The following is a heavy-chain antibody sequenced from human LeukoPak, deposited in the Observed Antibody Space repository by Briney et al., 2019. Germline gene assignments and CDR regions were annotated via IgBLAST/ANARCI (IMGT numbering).Heavy chain of an antibody. D-gene: IGHD3-10*01. CDR1: GYTLTELS. CDR3: ATVDYGSGSYYNPGWFDP. V-gene: IGHV1-24*01. J-gene: IGHJ5*02. Sequence: GASVKVSCKVSGYTLTELSMHWVRQAPGKGLEWMGGFDPEDGETIYAQKFQGRVTMTEDTSTDTAYMELSSLRSEDTAVYYCATVDYGSGSYYNPGWFDPWGQGTLVTVSS. CDR2: FDPEDGET.